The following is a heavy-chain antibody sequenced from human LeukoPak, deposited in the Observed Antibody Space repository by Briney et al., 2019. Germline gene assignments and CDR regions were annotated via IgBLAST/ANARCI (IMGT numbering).Heavy chain of an antibody. CDR1: GYTFTSYG. Sequence: ASVKVSCKASGYTFTSYGISWVRQAPGQGLEWMGWISAYNGNTNYAQKLQGRVTMTTDTSTSTAYMELRSLRSDDAAVYYCARDQSSGWYGAFDIWGQGTMVTVSS. D-gene: IGHD6-19*01. CDR2: ISAYNGNT. V-gene: IGHV1-18*01. CDR3: ARDQSSGWYGAFDI. J-gene: IGHJ3*02.